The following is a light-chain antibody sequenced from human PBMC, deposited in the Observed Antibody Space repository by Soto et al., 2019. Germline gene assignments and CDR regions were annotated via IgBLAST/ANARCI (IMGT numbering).Light chain of an antibody. CDR2: SNN. Sequence: SVLPQAPSASETPGQRVTISCSGGSSNIGRNTVNWYQQLPGTAPKLLIYSNNRRPSGVPDRFSGSKSGTSASLAISGLQSEDEADYYCAAWDDSLTDYVFGTGTRSPS. V-gene: IGLV1-44*01. CDR1: SSNIGRNT. CDR3: AAWDDSLTDYV. J-gene: IGLJ1*01.